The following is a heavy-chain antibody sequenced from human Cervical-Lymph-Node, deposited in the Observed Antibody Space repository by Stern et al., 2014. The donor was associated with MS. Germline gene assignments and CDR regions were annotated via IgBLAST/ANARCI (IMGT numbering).Heavy chain of an antibody. D-gene: IGHD6-19*01. Sequence: VHLVESGAEVTKPGASVKVSCKASGYTFTDYYMPWVRQAPGKGLEWRGRINPNSGGSNYSQKFQGRVSMTRDTSISTSYMELSRLRSDDTAVYYCARLGNSSSDYWGQGALVTVSS. J-gene: IGHJ4*02. CDR3: ARLGNSSSDY. CDR1: GYTFTDYY. V-gene: IGHV1-2*06. CDR2: INPNSGGS.